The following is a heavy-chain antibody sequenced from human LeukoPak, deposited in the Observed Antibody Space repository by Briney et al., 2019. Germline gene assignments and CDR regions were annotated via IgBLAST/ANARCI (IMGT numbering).Heavy chain of an antibody. CDR2: INGGGSPI. J-gene: IGHJ4*02. CDR3: VRDNPRCCGVVPANIDDC. CDR1: GFTFSRHS. V-gene: IGHV3-48*01. Sequence: VQPGGSLRLSCVDSGFTFSRHSMNWVRQAPGKGLEWVSYINGGGSPIYYADSVRGRFTISRDNAKNSLYLQMNSLRAEDTAVYYCVRDNPRCCGVVPANIDDCWGQGTLVTVSS. D-gene: IGHD2-15*01.